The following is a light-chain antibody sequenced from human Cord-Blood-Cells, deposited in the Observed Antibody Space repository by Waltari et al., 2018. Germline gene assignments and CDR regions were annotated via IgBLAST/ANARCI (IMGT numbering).Light chain of an antibody. CDR1: KLGDKY. J-gene: IGLJ1*01. V-gene: IGLV3-1*01. CDR2: QDS. Sequence: SYELTQPPSVSVSPGQTASITCSGDKLGDKYACWYQQKPGQSPVLVIYQDSKRPPGIPGRFSGSNSGNTATRTISGTQARDEADYYCQAWDSSTNYVFGTGTKVTVL. CDR3: QAWDSSTNYV.